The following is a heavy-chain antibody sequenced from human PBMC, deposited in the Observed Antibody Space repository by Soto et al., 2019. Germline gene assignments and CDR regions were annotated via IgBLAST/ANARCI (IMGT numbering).Heavy chain of an antibody. CDR1: GYTFTDYW. V-gene: IGHV5-51*01. D-gene: IGHD4-4*01. J-gene: IGHJ6*02. CDR2: TYPGDSDT. Sequence: GESLKISCEGSGYTFTDYWIGWVRQLPGKCLEWMGITYPGDSDTRYSPSFQGNVTITLDKTTSTAYLQWKTQKASVTAMYYRARHISNFRYYYYARDVWGQGTTVTVSS. CDR3: ARHISNFRYYYYARDV.